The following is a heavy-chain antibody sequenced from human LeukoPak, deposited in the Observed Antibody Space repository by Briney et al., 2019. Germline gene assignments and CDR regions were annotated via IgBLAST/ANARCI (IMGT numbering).Heavy chain of an antibody. Sequence: PGGSLRLSCAASGFTFSSYGMHWVRQAPGKGLEWVAFIRYDGSNKNYADSVKGRFTISRDNSKNTLYLQMNSLRAEDTAVYYCAKDSEYYYGSGSLDYWGQGTLVTVSS. D-gene: IGHD3-10*01. J-gene: IGHJ4*02. CDR3: AKDSEYYYGSGSLDY. V-gene: IGHV3-30*02. CDR2: IRYDGSNK. CDR1: GFTFSSYG.